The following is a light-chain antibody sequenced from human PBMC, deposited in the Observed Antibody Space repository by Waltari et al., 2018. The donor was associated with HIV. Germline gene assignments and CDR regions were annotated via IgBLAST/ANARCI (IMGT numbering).Light chain of an antibody. V-gene: IGLV2-14*03. CDR2: EVT. J-gene: IGLJ2*01. CDR1: SSDVGGYNY. CDR3: SSYTSSSLEI. Sequence: QSALTQPASVSGSPGPSITISCTGTSSDVGGYNYVSWYQQHPGKASKRLISEVTNLTSVCSNRFSGSKSGNTTSLTISGLQGEDEADYYCSSYTSSSLEIFGGGTKLTVL.